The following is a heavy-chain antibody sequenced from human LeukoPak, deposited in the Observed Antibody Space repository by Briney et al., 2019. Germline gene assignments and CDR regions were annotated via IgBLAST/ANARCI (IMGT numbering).Heavy chain of an antibody. V-gene: IGHV1-69*04. D-gene: IGHD3-22*01. CDR1: GGTFSSYA. CDR3: ASSPDYYDSSGYSWGAFDI. J-gene: IGHJ3*02. Sequence: GASVKVSCKASGGTFSSYAISWVRQAPGQGLEWMGRIIPILGIANYAQKFQGRVTITADKSTSTAYMELSSLRSEDTAVYYCASSPDYYDSSGYSWGAFDIWGQGTMVTVSS. CDR2: IIPILGIA.